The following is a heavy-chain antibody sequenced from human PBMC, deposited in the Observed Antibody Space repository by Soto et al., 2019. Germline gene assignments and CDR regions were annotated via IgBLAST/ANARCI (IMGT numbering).Heavy chain of an antibody. V-gene: IGHV5-51*01. D-gene: IGHD3-3*01. Sequence: GESLKISCKGSGYSFTSYWIGWVRQMPGKGLEWMGIIYPGDSDTRYSPSFQGQVTISADKSISTAYLQWSSLKASDTAMYYCARAYYDLWSGYLTYYYGMDVWGQGTTVTVSS. CDR3: ARAYYDLWSGYLTYYYGMDV. CDR2: IYPGDSDT. J-gene: IGHJ6*02. CDR1: GYSFTSYW.